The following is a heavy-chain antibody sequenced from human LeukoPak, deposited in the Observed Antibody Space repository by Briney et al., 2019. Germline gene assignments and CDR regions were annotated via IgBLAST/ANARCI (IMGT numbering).Heavy chain of an antibody. CDR2: INHSGST. CDR1: GGSFSGYY. CDR3: ARELITYPDY. V-gene: IGHV4-34*01. J-gene: IGHJ4*02. D-gene: IGHD3-10*01. Sequence: SETLSLTCAVYGGSFSGYYWSWIRQPPGKGLEWIGEINHSGSTNYNPSLKSRVTISVDTSKNQFSLKLSSVTAADTAVSYCARELITYPDYWGQGTLVTVSS.